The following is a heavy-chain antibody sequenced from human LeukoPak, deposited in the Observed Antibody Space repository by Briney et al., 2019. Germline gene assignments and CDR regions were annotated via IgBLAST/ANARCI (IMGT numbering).Heavy chain of an antibody. CDR3: AKMPVSYSSGWSNFDY. J-gene: IGHJ4*02. Sequence: GGSLRLSCAASGFTFSSYAMSWVRQAPGKGLEWVSGISGSGGSTYYADLVKGRFAISRDNSKNTLYLQMNSLRADDTAVYYCAKMPVSYSSGWSNFDYWGQGTLVTVSS. CDR1: GFTFSSYA. D-gene: IGHD6-19*01. CDR2: ISGSGGST. V-gene: IGHV3-23*01.